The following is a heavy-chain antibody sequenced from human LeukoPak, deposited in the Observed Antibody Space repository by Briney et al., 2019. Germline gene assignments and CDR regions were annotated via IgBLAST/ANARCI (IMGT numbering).Heavy chain of an antibody. V-gene: IGHV1-2*02. D-gene: IGHD5-24*01. J-gene: IGHJ4*02. CDR3: AREGRDSYNYSFDY. CDR1: GYTFTGYH. Sequence: ASVRVSCKASGYTFTGYHLHWVRQAPGQGLEWMGWINPNSGVTNYAQKFQGRVTMTRDTSISTAYMELSRLRSDDTAVYYCAREGRDSYNYSFDYWGQGTLVTVSS. CDR2: INPNSGVT.